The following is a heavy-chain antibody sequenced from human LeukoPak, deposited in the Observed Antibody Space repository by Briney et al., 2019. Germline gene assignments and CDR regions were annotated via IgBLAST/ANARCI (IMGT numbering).Heavy chain of an antibody. CDR2: LNPSTGGT. CDR1: GYTFSSYY. Sequence: ASVKVSCKASGYTFSSYYIHWVRQAPGQGLEWMGWLNPSTGGTDFAQKFQGRVTMTRDTSISTAYMELSRLRSDDTAVYYCARDQDSSSSVGFDPWGQGTLVTVSS. CDR3: ARDQDSSSSVGFDP. D-gene: IGHD6-13*01. V-gene: IGHV1-2*02. J-gene: IGHJ5*02.